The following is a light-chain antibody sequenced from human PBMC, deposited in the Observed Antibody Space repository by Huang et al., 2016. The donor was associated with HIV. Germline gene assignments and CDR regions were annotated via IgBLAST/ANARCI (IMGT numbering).Light chain of an antibody. CDR3: QQYNNWPAALT. Sequence: EIVLTQSPATLSVSPGEGATLFCRASESVITHLAWYQQKPGQAPTLLIHGASTRAPGSPARFSGSGSGTEFTLTISSLQSEDVAVYYCQQYNNWPAALTFGGGTKVEIK. CDR2: GAS. CDR1: ESVITH. V-gene: IGKV3-15*01. J-gene: IGKJ4*01.